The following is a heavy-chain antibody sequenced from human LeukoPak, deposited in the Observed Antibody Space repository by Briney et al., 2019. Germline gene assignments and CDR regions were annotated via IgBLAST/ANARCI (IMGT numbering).Heavy chain of an antibody. CDR1: GFTVSSNY. V-gene: IGHV3-53*01. Sequence: GGSLRLSCAASGFTVSSNYMSWVRQAPGKGLEWFSVIYSGGSTYYADSVKGRFTISRDNSKNTLYLQMNSLRAEDTAVYYCARSYGYYSPFDYWGQGTLVTVSS. D-gene: IGHD5-18*01. CDR3: ARSYGYYSPFDY. CDR2: IYSGGST. J-gene: IGHJ4*02.